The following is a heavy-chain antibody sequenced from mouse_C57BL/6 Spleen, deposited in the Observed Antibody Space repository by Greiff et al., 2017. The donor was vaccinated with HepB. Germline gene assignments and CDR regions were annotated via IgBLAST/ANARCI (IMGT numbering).Heavy chain of an antibody. CDR2: IYPRSGNT. D-gene: IGHD2-4*01. CDR3: ARSGDYDERAWFAY. J-gene: IGHJ3*01. CDR1: GYTFTSYG. Sequence: VQLKESGAELARPGASVKLSCKASGYTFTSYGISWVKQRTGQGLEWIGEIYPRSGNTYYNEKFKGKATLTAYKSSSTAYMELRSLTSEDSAVYFCARSGDYDERAWFAYWGQGTLVTVSA. V-gene: IGHV1-81*01.